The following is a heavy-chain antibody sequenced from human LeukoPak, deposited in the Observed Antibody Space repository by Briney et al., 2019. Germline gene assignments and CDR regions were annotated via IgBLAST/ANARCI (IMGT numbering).Heavy chain of an antibody. V-gene: IGHV4-30-2*01. Sequence: SQTLSLTCAVSGVSISSGGSSWSWIRQPPGKGLEWIGFIYHSGSTYYNPSLKSRVAISLDRSKSQFSLKLSSVTDADTAVYYCARYHNGYDDYWGQGSLVTVSS. CDR3: ARYHNGYDDY. CDR1: GVSISSGGSS. J-gene: IGHJ4*02. CDR2: IYHSGST. D-gene: IGHD5-12*01.